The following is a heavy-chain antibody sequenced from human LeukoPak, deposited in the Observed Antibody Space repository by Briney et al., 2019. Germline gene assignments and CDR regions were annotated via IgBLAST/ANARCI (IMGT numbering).Heavy chain of an antibody. V-gene: IGHV3-23*01. CDR1: GPTFSSDG. J-gene: IGHJ6*03. CDR2: ISGSGGST. CDR3: AKSIEGVVRGTYYYYSYMDV. Sequence: GGSLRLSCAASGPTFSSDGMSWVRQAPGQGLEWVAVISGSGGSTYYADSVKGRFTISRDNSKKTLYLQMSSLGADDTAVYFCAKSIEGVVRGTYYYYSYMDVWGKGTTVTVSS. D-gene: IGHD3-3*01.